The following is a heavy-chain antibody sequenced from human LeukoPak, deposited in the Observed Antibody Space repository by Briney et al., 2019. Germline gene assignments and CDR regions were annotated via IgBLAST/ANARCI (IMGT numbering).Heavy chain of an antibody. J-gene: IGHJ4*02. D-gene: IGHD6-6*01. CDR2: ISAYNGNT. CDR3: ARVPGYSSSSGSFDY. V-gene: IGHV1-18*01. CDR1: GYTFSNYG. Sequence: ASVKVSCKASGYTFSNYGFSWVRQAPGQGLEWMGWISAYNGNTNYAQKLQGRVTMTTDTSTSTAYMELRSLRSDDTAVYYCARVPGYSSSSGSFDYWGQGTLVTVSS.